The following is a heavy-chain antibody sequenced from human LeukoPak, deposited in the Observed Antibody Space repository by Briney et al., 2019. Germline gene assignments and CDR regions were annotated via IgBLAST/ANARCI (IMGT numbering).Heavy chain of an antibody. Sequence: GGSLRLSCAASGFTFSKYWMLWVRQAPGKGLESVSRINTDGTVTTYADSVKGRFTVSRDNADNTMFLQMNSVRDEDTAVYYCATKQWLAPPPDSRVQATPVTVSS. V-gene: IGHV3-74*01. J-gene: IGHJ4*02. D-gene: IGHD6-19*01. CDR2: INTDGTVT. CDR3: ATKQWLAPPPDS. CDR1: GFTFSKYW.